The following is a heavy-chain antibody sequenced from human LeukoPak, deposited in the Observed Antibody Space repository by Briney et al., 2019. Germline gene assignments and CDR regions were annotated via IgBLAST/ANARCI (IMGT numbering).Heavy chain of an antibody. D-gene: IGHD3-22*01. CDR2: IYSPGGT. Sequence: PGGSLRLSCAASGFTVSRHYMGWDRQTPGKGLEWVSIIYSPGGTYYADSVKGRFTISRDNSKNTVYLQMNSLRVEDTAVYYCARAPYSADSSATPPAFDIWGQGTMVTVSS. V-gene: IGHV3-53*01. CDR1: GFTVSRHY. J-gene: IGHJ3*02. CDR3: ARAPYSADSSATPPAFDI.